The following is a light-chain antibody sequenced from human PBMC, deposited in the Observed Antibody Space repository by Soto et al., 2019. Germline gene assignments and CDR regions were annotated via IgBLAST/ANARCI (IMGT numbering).Light chain of an antibody. CDR3: CSYAGSYSWV. J-gene: IGLJ3*02. CDR1: SSDVGGYNY. Sequence: QSALTQPRSVSGSPGQSVTISCTGTSSDVGGYNYVSWYQQHPGKAPKLMIYDVSKRPSGVPDRFSGSKSGNTASLTISRLQAEDEADYYCCSYAGSYSWVFGGGTKLTV. V-gene: IGLV2-11*01. CDR2: DVS.